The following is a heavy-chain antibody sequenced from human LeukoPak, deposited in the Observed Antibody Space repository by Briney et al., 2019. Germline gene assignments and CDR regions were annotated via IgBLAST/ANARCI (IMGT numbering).Heavy chain of an antibody. CDR2: INPNSGGT. CDR3: ARVYCTNGVCYAPFEY. Sequence: ASVKVSCKASGYTFTGYYMHWVRQAPGQGLEWMGWINPNSGGTNYAQKFQDRVTMPRDTSISTAYMELSRLRSDDTAVYYCARVYCTNGVCYAPFEYWGQGTLVTVSS. D-gene: IGHD2-8*01. V-gene: IGHV1-2*02. J-gene: IGHJ4*02. CDR1: GYTFTGYY.